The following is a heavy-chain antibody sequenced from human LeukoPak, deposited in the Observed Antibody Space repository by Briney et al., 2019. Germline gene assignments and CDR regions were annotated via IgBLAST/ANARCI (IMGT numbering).Heavy chain of an antibody. J-gene: IGHJ3*01. Sequence: GASVKVSCKASGYTFTSYDINWVRQATGQGLEWMGWMNPNSGNTGYAQKFQGRVTMTRNTSISTAYMELSSLRSEDTAVYYCARYNYDILTGYSAFDVWGQGTMVTVSS. V-gene: IGHV1-8*01. CDR1: GYTFTSYD. CDR3: ARYNYDILTGYSAFDV. D-gene: IGHD3-9*01. CDR2: MNPNSGNT.